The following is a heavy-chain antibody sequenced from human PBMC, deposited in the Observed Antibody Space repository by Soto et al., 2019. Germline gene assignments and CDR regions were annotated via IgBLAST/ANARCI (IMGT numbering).Heavy chain of an antibody. J-gene: IGHJ4*02. Sequence: VQLVESGGGVVQPGRSLRLSCAASGFTFRRHGMHWVRQAPGKGLEWVAVIWDDASNEYYADSVKGRFTICRDNSKNMVYQQKNSLRAEDTAVYYCATDDFRRDGYENDYWGQGTLVTVSS. CDR1: GFTFRRHG. V-gene: IGHV3-33*01. CDR2: IWDDASNE. D-gene: IGHD5-18*01. CDR3: ATDDFRRDGYENDY.